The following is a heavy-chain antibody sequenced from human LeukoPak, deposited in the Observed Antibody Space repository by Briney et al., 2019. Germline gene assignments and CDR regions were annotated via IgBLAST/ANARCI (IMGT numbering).Heavy chain of an antibody. CDR1: GFTFSSYA. V-gene: IGHV3-64*01. CDR2: ISSNGGST. D-gene: IGHD3-10*01. J-gene: IGHJ4*02. Sequence: GGSLRLSCAASGFTFSSYAMHWVRQAPGKGLEYVSAISSNGGSTYYANSVKGRFTISRDNSKNTLYLQMGSLRAEDMAVYYCARENVMYWFWEDSYYFDYWGQGTLVTVSS. CDR3: ARENVMYWFWEDSYYFDY.